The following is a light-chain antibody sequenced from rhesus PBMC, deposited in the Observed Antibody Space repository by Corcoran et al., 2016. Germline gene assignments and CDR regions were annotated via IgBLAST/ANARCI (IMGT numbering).Light chain of an antibody. CDR1: QSISRW. Sequence: DIQMTQSPSSLSASVGDTVTITCRASQSISRWSAWYQQKPGKAPKILIYKASTLETGVPSRLCGSGSGTDFTLTISSLQSDDFATYYCQQYSESPPTFGRGTKVGIK. CDR3: QQYSESPPT. J-gene: IGKJ1*01. V-gene: IGKV1-22*01. CDR2: KAS.